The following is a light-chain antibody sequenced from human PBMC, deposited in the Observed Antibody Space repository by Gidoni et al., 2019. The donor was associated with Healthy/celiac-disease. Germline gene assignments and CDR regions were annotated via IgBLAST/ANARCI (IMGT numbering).Light chain of an antibody. CDR2: DAS. J-gene: IGKJ5*01. CDR3: QQYDNLGIT. CDR1: QDISNY. Sequence: IPMTQSPSSLSASVGDRVTITCQASQDISNYLNWYQQKPGKAPKLLIYDASNLETRVPSRFSGSGSGTDFTFTISSLQPEDIATYYCQQYDNLGITFGQGTRLEIK. V-gene: IGKV1-33*01.